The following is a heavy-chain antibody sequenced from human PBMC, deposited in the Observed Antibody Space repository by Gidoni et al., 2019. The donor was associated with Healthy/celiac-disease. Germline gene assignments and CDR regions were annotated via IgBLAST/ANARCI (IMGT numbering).Heavy chain of an antibody. V-gene: IGHV4-59*08. CDR2: IYYSGST. CDR1: GGSISSYY. CDR3: ARGLAGRFDY. J-gene: IGHJ4*02. D-gene: IGHD2-15*01. Sequence: QVQLQESGPGLVQPSETLSLTCTVSGGSISSYYWSWIRQPPGKGLEWIGYIYYSGSTNYNPSLNSRVTISVDTSKNQSALKLSSVTAADTAVYYCARGLAGRFDYWGQGTLVTVSS.